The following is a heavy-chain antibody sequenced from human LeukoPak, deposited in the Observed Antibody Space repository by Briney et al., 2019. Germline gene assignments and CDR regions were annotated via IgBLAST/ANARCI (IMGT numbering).Heavy chain of an antibody. J-gene: IGHJ5*02. CDR2: IYSDGTI. D-gene: IGHD4-17*01. CDR3: ARDSGTTGEVKFDP. Sequence: PSETLSLTCTVSGGSISRYYWSWIRQPAGKGLEWIGRIYSDGTITYNPSLQSRLPMSIDTPKNQFSLKLSFVTAADTAVYYCARDSGTTGEVKFDPWGQGTLVTVSS. CDR1: GGSISRYY. V-gene: IGHV4-4*07.